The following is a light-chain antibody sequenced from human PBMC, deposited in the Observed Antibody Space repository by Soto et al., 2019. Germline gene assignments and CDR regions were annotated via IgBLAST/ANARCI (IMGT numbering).Light chain of an antibody. CDR3: QQATISQLT. V-gene: IGKV1-12*01. CDR1: QGISGW. J-gene: IGKJ4*01. Sequence: DLQMTQSPSSVSASVGDRVTITCRASQGISGWLGWYQQKPGKAPKLLIYAASTLETGVPSRFSGGRSGTDFTLTINNLQPEDFATYYCQQATISQLTFGGGTKVEIK. CDR2: AAS.